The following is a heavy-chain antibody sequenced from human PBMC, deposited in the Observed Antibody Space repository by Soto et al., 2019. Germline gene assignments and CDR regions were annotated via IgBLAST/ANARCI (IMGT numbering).Heavy chain of an antibody. CDR2: IWYDGSNK. CDR3: ARLRGSSSSPHYYFDY. D-gene: IGHD6-13*01. V-gene: IGHV3-33*01. Sequence: GGSLRLSCAASGFTFSSYGMHWVRQAPGKGLEWVAVIWYDGSNKYYADSVKGRFTISRDNSKNTLYLQMNSLRAEDTAVYYCARLRGSSSSPHYYFDYWGQGTLVTVSS. CDR1: GFTFSSYG. J-gene: IGHJ4*02.